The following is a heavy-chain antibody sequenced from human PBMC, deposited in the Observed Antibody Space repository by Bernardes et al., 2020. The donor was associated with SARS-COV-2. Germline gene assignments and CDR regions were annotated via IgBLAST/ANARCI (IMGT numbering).Heavy chain of an antibody. J-gene: IGHJ4*02. CDR2: IFGSGSGA. CDR3: AKDKGRFGEPVVVWYFDS. Sequence: SLSLSCAASGFTFSSYAMNWVRQAPGKGLEWVSAIFGSGSGAYYADSVKGRFTVSRDNSKKTLYLQMNSLRDEDTAIYYCAKDKGRFGEPVVVWYFDSWGQGTLVTVSS. D-gene: IGHD3-16*01. CDR1: GFTFSSYA. V-gene: IGHV3-23*01.